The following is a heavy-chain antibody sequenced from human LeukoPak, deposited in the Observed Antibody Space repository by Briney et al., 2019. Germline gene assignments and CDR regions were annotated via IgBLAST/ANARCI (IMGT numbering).Heavy chain of an antibody. CDR2: IHTSGST. J-gene: IGHJ5*02. CDR3: ARSMVAAPYNWFDP. Sequence: SETLSLTCTVSGGSISSSSHYWGWIRQPPGKGLEWIGRIHTSGSTHYSPSLKSRLTISVDTSKNQFSLRLSSVTAADTAVYYCARSMVAAPYNWFDPWGQGTLVTVSS. D-gene: IGHD2-15*01. V-gene: IGHV4-39*07. CDR1: GGSISSSSHY.